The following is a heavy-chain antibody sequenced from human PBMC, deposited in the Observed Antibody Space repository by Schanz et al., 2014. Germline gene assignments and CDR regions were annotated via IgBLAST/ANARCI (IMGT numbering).Heavy chain of an antibody. J-gene: IGHJ5*01. V-gene: IGHV3-23*04. CDR3: AKDLYNYGIFDS. Sequence: EVKLVESGGGLVQPGGSLRLSCAASGFTFSDHFMDWVRQAPGKGLEWVSGMSGSGSTADYADSVKGRFTISRDNSRKTLYLQMNSLRADDTAVYYCAKDLYNYGIFDSWGQGTLVTVSA. CDR2: MSGSGSTA. CDR1: GFTFSDHF. D-gene: IGHD3-16*01.